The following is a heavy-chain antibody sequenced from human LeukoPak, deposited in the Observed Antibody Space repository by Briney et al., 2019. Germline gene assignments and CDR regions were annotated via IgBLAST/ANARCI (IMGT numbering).Heavy chain of an antibody. CDR2: IYYGGIT. J-gene: IGHJ4*02. D-gene: IGHD6-13*01. CDR1: GGSISTYY. CDR3: AKRGRSSWSAFDY. V-gene: IGHV4-59*08. Sequence: SETLSLTCTVFGGSISTYYWSWIRQPPGKGLEWIGYIYYGGITNYNPSLKSRVTISVDTSKNQFSLKLSSVTAADTAVYDCAKRGRSSWSAFDYWGQGTLVTVSS.